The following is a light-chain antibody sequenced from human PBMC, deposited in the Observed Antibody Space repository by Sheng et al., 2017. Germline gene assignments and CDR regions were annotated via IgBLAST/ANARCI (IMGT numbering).Light chain of an antibody. Sequence: DIQMTQSPSTLSASVGDRVTITCRASQNIGNWLAWYQQKPGKVPKILIYKASSLESGVPSRFSGSGSGTEFTLTISSLQPEDFATYYCQELGTFGQGTKLDIK. V-gene: IGKV1-5*03. CDR2: KAS. J-gene: IGKJ2*02. CDR3: QELGT. CDR1: QNIGNW.